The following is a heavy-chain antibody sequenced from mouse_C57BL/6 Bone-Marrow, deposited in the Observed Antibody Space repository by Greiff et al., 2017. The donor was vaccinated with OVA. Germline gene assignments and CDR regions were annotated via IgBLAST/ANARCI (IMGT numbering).Heavy chain of an antibody. D-gene: IGHD1-1*01. CDR1: GYTFTSYG. V-gene: IGHV1-81*01. Sequence: VQLQESGAELARPGASVKLSCKASGYTFTSYGISWVKQRTGQGLEWIGEIYPRSGNTYYNEKFKGKATLTADKSSSTAYMELRSLTSEDSAVYFCARRENYGSSYEYFDVWGTGTTVTVSS. CDR3: ARRENYGSSYEYFDV. J-gene: IGHJ1*03. CDR2: IYPRSGNT.